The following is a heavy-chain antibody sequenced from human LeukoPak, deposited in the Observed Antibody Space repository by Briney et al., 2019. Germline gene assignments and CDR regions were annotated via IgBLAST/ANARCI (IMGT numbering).Heavy chain of an antibody. V-gene: IGHV3-23*01. CDR1: GFTFNIYA. CDR3: AKSEHPRGWFDP. CDR2: ISGSGGST. Sequence: GGSLRLSCAASGFTFNIYAMSWVRQTPGKGLEWVSGISGSGGSTYYADSVKGRFTFSRDNSKNTLYLQMNSLRAEDTAVYYCAKSEHPRGWFDPWGQGTLVTVSS. J-gene: IGHJ5*02. D-gene: IGHD1-26*01.